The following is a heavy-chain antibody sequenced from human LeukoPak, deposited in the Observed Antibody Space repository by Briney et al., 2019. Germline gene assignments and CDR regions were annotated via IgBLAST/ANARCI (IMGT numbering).Heavy chain of an antibody. Sequence: VASVKVSCKTSAYTFTGYGINWVRQAPGQGLERVGWISASNGNTNYAQKLQGRVTMTTDTSTSTAYMELRSLRSDDTAVYFCARDLHPGLDYYDSSGYGGDYWGQGTLVTVSS. D-gene: IGHD3-22*01. CDR2: ISASNGNT. CDR3: ARDLHPGLDYYDSSGYGGDY. J-gene: IGHJ4*02. V-gene: IGHV1-18*01. CDR1: AYTFTGYG.